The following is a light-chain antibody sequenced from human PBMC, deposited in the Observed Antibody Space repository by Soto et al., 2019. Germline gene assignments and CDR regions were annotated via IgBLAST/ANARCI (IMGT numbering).Light chain of an antibody. J-gene: IGKJ4*01. Sequence: DIQMTQSPSSVSAAVGDRVTLTCRASQGINKCLAWYQQKPGKAPQLLISAASTLRSGVPSRFSGSGSGTDFILTISNLQPEDFATYFCQQANSFPLTFGGGTRVEI. CDR3: QQANSFPLT. CDR1: QGINKC. CDR2: AAS. V-gene: IGKV1-12*01.